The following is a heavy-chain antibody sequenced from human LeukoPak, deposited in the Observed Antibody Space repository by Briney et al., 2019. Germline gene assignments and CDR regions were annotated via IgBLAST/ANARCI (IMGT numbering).Heavy chain of an antibody. Sequence: GGSLRLSCAASGFTFSSYAMSWVRQAPGKGLEWVSAISGSGGSTYYADSVKGRFTISRDNSKNTLCLQMNSLRAEDTAVYYCAKVSLIAAAGTKDNWFDPWGQGTLVTVPS. D-gene: IGHD6-13*01. CDR1: GFTFSSYA. CDR3: AKVSLIAAAGTKDNWFDP. J-gene: IGHJ5*02. CDR2: ISGSGGST. V-gene: IGHV3-23*01.